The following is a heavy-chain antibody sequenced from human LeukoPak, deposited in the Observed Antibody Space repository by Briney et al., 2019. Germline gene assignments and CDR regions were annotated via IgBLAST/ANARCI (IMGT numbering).Heavy chain of an antibody. CDR3: ARAQSLWFGELFPFDY. V-gene: IGHV1-46*01. J-gene: IGHJ4*02. D-gene: IGHD3-10*01. Sequence: ASVKVSCKASGYTFTSYYTHWVRQAPGQGLEWMGIINPSGGSTSYAQKFQGRVTMTRDTSTSTVYMELSSLRSEDTAVYYCARAQSLWFGELFPFDYWGQGTLVTVSS. CDR1: GYTFTSYY. CDR2: INPSGGST.